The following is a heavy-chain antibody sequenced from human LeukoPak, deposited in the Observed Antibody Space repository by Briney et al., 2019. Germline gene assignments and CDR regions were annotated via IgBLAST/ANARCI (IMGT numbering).Heavy chain of an antibody. CDR1: GYTFTSNY. J-gene: IGHJ4*02. V-gene: IGHV1-46*01. CDR2: INPSGGIT. CDR3: ATATGTDSIGYYPLDY. Sequence: GASVKVSCKASGYTFTSNYMHWVRQAPGQGLEWMGIINPSGGITSYEQKFQGRLNMTRDTSTSTVYIDLSSLRSEDTAVYYCATATGTDSIGYYPLDYWGQGTLVTVSS. D-gene: IGHD3-22*01.